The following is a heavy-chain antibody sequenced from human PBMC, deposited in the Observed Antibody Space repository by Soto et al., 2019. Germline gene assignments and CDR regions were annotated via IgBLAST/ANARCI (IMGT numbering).Heavy chain of an antibody. D-gene: IGHD3-10*01. J-gene: IGHJ6*02. V-gene: IGHV4-39*01. CDR1: GGSISSSSYY. CDR2: IYHSGST. CDR3: AESGSYNIHGLGV. Sequence: SETLSLTCTVSGGSISSSSYYWGWIRQPPGKGPEWIGSIYHSGSTYYNPSFKGRFTISVDTSKNQFSLKLNFVIAADPVFYFWAESGSYNIHGLGVWGQGTTVTVSS.